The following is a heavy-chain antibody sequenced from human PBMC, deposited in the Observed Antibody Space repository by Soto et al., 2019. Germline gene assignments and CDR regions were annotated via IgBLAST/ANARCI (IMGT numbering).Heavy chain of an antibody. CDR1: GGSISSSNW. CDR3: ARDGTTYYDFWSGYYSGTPTYYYYGMDV. CDR2: IYHSGST. J-gene: IGHJ6*02. V-gene: IGHV4-4*02. Sequence: NPSETLSLTCAVSGGSISSSNWWSWVRQPPGKGLEWIGEIYHSGSTNYNPSLKSRVTISVDKSKNQFSLKLSSVTAADTAVYYCARDGTTYYDFWSGYYSGTPTYYYYGMDVWGQGTTVTVSS. D-gene: IGHD3-3*01.